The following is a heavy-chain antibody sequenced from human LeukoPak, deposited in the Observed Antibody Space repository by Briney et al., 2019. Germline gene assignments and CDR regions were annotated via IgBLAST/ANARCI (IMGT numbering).Heavy chain of an antibody. CDR2: ISAYNGNT. D-gene: IGHD2-15*01. V-gene: IGHV1-18*01. CDR3: ARGPYCSGATCYSQYFDF. CDR1: GYTFTSCG. Sequence: ASVKVSCKASGYTFTSCGISWVRQAPGQGLEWMGWISAYNGNTYYAQKFRGRVTMTTDTSTSTAYMELRSLSSDDTAVYYCARGPYCSGATCYSQYFDFWGQGTLVPVSS. J-gene: IGHJ4*02.